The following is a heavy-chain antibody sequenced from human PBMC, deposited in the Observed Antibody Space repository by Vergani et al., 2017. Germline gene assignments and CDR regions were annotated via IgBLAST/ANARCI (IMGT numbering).Heavy chain of an antibody. CDR1: GFTFDDYG. J-gene: IGHJ4*02. Sequence: EVQLVESGGGVVRPGGSLRLSCAASGFTFDDYGMSWVRQAPGKGLEWVSGINWNGGSTGYADSVKGRFTISRDNAKNSLYLQMNSQRAEDTALYYCARGGRDYYGSGSYYNFDYWGQGTLVTVSS. D-gene: IGHD3-10*01. CDR2: INWNGGST. V-gene: IGHV3-20*04. CDR3: ARGGRDYYGSGSYYNFDY.